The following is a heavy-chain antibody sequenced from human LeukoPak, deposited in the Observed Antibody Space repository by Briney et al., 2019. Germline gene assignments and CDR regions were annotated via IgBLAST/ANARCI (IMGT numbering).Heavy chain of an antibody. CDR3: ARAVTYCSGGSCYSGLPSAY. Sequence: GGSLRLSCAASGFTFSSYSMNWVRQAPGKGLEWVSSITSDSSFIFYADSVRGRFTISRDNAKNSLYLQMNTLRAEDTAVYYCARAVTYCSGGSCYSGLPSAYWGQGTLVTVSS. V-gene: IGHV3-21*04. CDR1: GFTFSSYS. J-gene: IGHJ4*02. CDR2: ITSDSSFI. D-gene: IGHD2-15*01.